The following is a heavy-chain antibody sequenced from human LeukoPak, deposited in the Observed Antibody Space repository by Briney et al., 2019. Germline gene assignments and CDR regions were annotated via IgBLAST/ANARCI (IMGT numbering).Heavy chain of an antibody. J-gene: IGHJ4*02. D-gene: IGHD2-2*01. V-gene: IGHV3-48*03. CDR2: ISSSGSTI. CDR3: AREGYCSSTSCYADY. Sequence: GGSLRLSCAASGFTFSSYEMNWVRQAPGKGLEWVSYISSSGSTIYYADSVKGRFTISRDNAKNSLYLQMNSLRAEDTAVYYCAREGYCSSTSCYADYWGQGTLVTVSS. CDR1: GFTFSSYE.